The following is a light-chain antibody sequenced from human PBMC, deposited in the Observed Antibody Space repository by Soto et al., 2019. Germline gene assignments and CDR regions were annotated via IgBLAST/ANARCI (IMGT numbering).Light chain of an antibody. CDR1: QSVSSNY. V-gene: IGKV3-20*01. CDR3: QHYGSSLFT. Sequence: EIVLTQSPGTLSLSPGERATLSCRASQSVSSNYLAWYQQKPGQAPRLLIYGASSRATGIPDRFRGSGSGTDFTLTISRLEPEDFAVYYCQHYGSSLFTFGPGTKVDIK. J-gene: IGKJ3*01. CDR2: GAS.